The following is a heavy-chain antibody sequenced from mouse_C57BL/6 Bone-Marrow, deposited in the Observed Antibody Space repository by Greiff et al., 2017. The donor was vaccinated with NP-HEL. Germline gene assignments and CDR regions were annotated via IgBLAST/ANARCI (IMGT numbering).Heavy chain of an antibody. CDR3: ARITTVVARYYAMDY. Sequence: EVKLMESGGGLVQPGGSLKLSCAASGFTFSDYGMAWVRQAPRKGPEWVAFISNLAYSIYYADTVTGRFTISRENAKNTLYLEMSSLRSEDTAMYYCARITTVVARYYAMDYWGQGTSVTVSS. V-gene: IGHV5-15*01. D-gene: IGHD1-1*01. CDR1: GFTFSDYG. J-gene: IGHJ4*01. CDR2: ISNLAYSI.